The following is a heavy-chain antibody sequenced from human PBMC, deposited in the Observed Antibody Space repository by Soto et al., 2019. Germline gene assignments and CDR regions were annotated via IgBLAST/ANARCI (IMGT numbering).Heavy chain of an antibody. CDR1: GGTFSSYA. D-gene: IGHD6-13*01. CDR3: ARDIAAGTHYYYGMDV. Sequence: SVKVSCKASGGTFSSYAISWVRQAPGQGLEWMGGIIPIFGTANYAQKFQGRVTMTRDKSTSTAYMELSRLRSDDTAVYYCARDIAAGTHYYYGMDVWGQGTTVTVSS. V-gene: IGHV1-69*05. CDR2: IIPIFGTA. J-gene: IGHJ6*02.